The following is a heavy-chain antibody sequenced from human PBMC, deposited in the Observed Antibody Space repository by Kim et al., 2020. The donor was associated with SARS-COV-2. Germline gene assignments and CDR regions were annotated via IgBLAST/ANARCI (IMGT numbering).Heavy chain of an antibody. V-gene: IGHV4-34*01. CDR3: ARPRRTGGYDPVFDY. CDR2: INHYGST. J-gene: IGHJ4*02. D-gene: IGHD5-12*01. CDR1: GGSFSGYY. Sequence: SETLSLTCAVYGGSFSGYYGSWIRQPPGKGLEWIGEINHYGSTNYNPSLMSRVSISVDTSKNQLSLKLSSVTAADTAVYYCARPRRTGGYDPVFDYWGQGTLVTVSS.